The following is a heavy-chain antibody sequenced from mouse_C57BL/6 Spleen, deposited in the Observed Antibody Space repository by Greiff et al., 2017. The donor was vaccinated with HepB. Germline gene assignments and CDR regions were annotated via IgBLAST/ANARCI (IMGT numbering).Heavy chain of an antibody. V-gene: IGHV1-54*01. CDR1: GYAFTNYL. CDR3: ARSEADPLGFAY. J-gene: IGHJ3*01. CDR2: INPGSGGT. Sequence: QVQLQQSGAELVRPGTSVKVSCKASGYAFTNYLIEWVKQRPGQGLEWIGVINPGSGGTNYNEKFKGKATLTADKSSSTAYMQLSSLTSEDSAVYFCARSEADPLGFAYWGQGTLVTVSA.